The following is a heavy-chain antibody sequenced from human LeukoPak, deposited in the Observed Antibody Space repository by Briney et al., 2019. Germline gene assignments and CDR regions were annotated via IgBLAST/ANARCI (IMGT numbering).Heavy chain of an antibody. CDR1: GFTFSSYS. CDR2: ISTSSSTI. CDR3: ARGDFDY. V-gene: IGHV3-48*01. J-gene: IGHJ4*02. Sequence: PGGSLRLSCAASGFTFSSYSMNWVRQAPGKGLEWISYISTSSSTIYYADSVKGRFTISRDDAKNSLYLQMNDLRAEDTAVYYCARGDFDYWGQGTLVTVSS.